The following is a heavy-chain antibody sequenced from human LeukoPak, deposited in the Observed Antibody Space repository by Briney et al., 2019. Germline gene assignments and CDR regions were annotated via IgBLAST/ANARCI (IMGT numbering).Heavy chain of an antibody. V-gene: IGHV4-34*01. CDR2: INHSGST. J-gene: IGHJ5*02. CDR3: ARSKVPATGNWFDP. CDR1: GGSFSGYY. D-gene: IGHD2-21*02. Sequence: PSETLSLTCAVYGGSFSGYYWSWIRQHPGKGLEWIGEINHSGSTNYNPSLKSRVTISVDTSKSQFSLKLSSVTAADTAVYYCARSKVPATGNWFDPWGQGTLVTVSS.